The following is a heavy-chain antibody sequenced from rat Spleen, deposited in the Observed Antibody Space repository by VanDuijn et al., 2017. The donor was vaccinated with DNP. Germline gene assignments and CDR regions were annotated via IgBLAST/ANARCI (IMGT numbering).Heavy chain of an antibody. CDR1: GLPLTTNS. CDR3: ARGTTEGIVTWDY. Sequence: QVQLKESGPGLVQPSQTLSLTCTVSGLPLTTNSIHWVRQPPGKGLEWVGAMWSGGGTNYNSGLKSRLSISRDTSKSQVFLKMNSLQTEDTAMYFCARGTTEGIVTWDYWGQGVMVTVSS. J-gene: IGHJ2*01. V-gene: IGHV2-1*01. CDR2: MWSGGGT. D-gene: IGHD1-11*01.